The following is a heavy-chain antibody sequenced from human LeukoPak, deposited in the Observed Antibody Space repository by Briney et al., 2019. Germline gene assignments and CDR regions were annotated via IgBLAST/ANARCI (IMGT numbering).Heavy chain of an antibody. CDR1: GGSISSSSYY. J-gene: IGHJ4*02. CDR2: MHYSGST. Sequence: SETLSLTCTVSGGSISSSSYYWGWIRQPPGKGLEWIGSMHYSGSTYYNPFLKSRVTISVDTSKNQFSLKLSSVTAEDTAVYYCARDLYSGNDYWGQGILVTVSS. V-gene: IGHV4-39*07. CDR3: ARDLYSGNDY. D-gene: IGHD1-26*01.